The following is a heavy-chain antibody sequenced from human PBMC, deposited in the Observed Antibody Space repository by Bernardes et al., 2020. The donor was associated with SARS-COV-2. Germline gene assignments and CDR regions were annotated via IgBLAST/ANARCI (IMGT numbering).Heavy chain of an antibody. Sequence: SETLSLTCAVYGGSFSGSYWSWIRQPPGKGLEWIGEINHSGSTNNNPSLKSRVTMSVDTSKNQFSLNLSSVTAADTAVYYCARNYYGSEYFQYWGQGTLVTVSS. CDR3: ARNYYGSEYFQY. V-gene: IGHV4-34*01. J-gene: IGHJ1*01. CDR1: GGSFSGSY. D-gene: IGHD3-10*01. CDR2: INHSGST.